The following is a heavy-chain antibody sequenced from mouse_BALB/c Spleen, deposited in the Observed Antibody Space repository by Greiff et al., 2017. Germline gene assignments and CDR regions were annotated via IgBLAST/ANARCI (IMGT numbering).Heavy chain of an antibody. D-gene: IGHD1-1*01. CDR1: GFTFSSYG. CDR3: ARDLLRYYAMDY. J-gene: IGHJ4*01. Sequence: EVQGVESGGGLVQPGGSLKLSCAASGFTFSSYGMSWVRQTPDKRLELVATINSNGGSTYYPDSVKGRFTISRDNAKNTLYLQMSSLKSEDTAMYYCARDLLRYYAMDYWGQGTSVTVSS. V-gene: IGHV5-6-3*01. CDR2: INSNGGST.